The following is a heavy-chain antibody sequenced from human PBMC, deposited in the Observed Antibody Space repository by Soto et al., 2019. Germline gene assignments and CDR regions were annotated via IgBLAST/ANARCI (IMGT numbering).Heavy chain of an antibody. V-gene: IGHV4-39*01. J-gene: IGHJ6*04. CDR1: GGSISSSSYY. CDR2: IYYSGST. D-gene: IGHD2-8*02. Sequence: SETLSLTCTVSGGSISSSSYYWGWIRQPPGKGLEWIGSIYYSGSTYYNPSLKSRVTISVDTSKNQFSLKLSSVTAADTAVYYCARGGVFQYYGMDVWGKGTTVTVSS. CDR3: ARGGVFQYYGMDV.